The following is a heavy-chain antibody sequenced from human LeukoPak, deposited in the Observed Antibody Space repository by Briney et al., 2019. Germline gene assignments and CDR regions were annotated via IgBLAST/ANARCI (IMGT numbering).Heavy chain of an antibody. CDR3: AANILTGYYTFYYYYGMDV. CDR2: INPSGGST. Sequence: ASVKVSCKASGYTFTSYYMHWVRQAPGQGLEWMGIINPSGGSTSYAQKFQGRVTMTRDTSTSTVYMELSSLRSEDTAVYYCAANILTGYYTFYYYYGMDVWGQGTTVTVSS. D-gene: IGHD3-9*01. V-gene: IGHV1-46*01. J-gene: IGHJ6*02. CDR1: GYTFTSYY.